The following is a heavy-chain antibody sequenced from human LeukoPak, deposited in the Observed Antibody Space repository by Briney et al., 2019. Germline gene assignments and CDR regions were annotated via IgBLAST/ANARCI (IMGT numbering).Heavy chain of an antibody. J-gene: IGHJ4*02. CDR2: IQYNGNTK. V-gene: IGHV3-30*02. Sequence: GGSLRLSCAASGFTFSSYGMNWVRRAPGKGLEWVTFIQYNGNTKNYADSVKGRFTVSRDNSKNTLYLQMNSLRVEDTALYYCAKAQIVGAPDCFDSWGQGTLVTVSS. CDR1: GFTFSSYG. D-gene: IGHD1-26*01. CDR3: AKAQIVGAPDCFDS.